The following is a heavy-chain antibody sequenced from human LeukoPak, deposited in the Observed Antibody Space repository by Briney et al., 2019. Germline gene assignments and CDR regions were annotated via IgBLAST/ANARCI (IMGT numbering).Heavy chain of an antibody. V-gene: IGHV4-4*07. CDR1: GGSISSYY. D-gene: IGHD2-15*01. J-gene: IGHJ4*02. CDR3: AREVDFCSGGSCYLKPFDY. CDR2: IYTSGST. Sequence: SETLSLTCTVSGGSISSYYWSWIRQPAGKGLEWIGRIYTSGSTNYNPSLKSRVTMSVDTSKNQFSLKLSSVTAADTAVYYCAREVDFCSGGSCYLKPFDYWGQGTLVTVSS.